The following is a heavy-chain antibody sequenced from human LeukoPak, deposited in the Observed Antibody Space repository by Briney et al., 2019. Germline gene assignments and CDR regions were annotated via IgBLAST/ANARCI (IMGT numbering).Heavy chain of an antibody. V-gene: IGHV4-39*01. CDR2: FFSTGRT. CDR1: GGSVSSSNHH. J-gene: IGHJ4*02. D-gene: IGHD7-27*01. CDR3: ARRGNWGFFDY. Sequence: SETLSLTCNVSGGSVSSSNHHWAWIRQSPGMGLEWVGTFFSTGRTSQNPDPSLKGRVTLSVDTSRNQFSLQLTSVTAADTAVYYWARRGNWGFFDYWGQGILVSVSS.